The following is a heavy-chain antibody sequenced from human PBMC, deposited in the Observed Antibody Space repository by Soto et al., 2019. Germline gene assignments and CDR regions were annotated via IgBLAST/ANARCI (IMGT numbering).Heavy chain of an antibody. D-gene: IGHD6-13*01. V-gene: IGHV1-3*01. Sequence: ASVNVSCKASGYTFTSYAMQWVRQAPGQRLEWMGWINAGNGNTKYSQKFQGRVTITRDTSASTAYMELSSLRSEDTAVYYCARAPGGPGIAEYWGQGTLVTVS. CDR3: ARAPGGPGIAEY. CDR2: INAGNGNT. CDR1: GYTFTSYA. J-gene: IGHJ4*02.